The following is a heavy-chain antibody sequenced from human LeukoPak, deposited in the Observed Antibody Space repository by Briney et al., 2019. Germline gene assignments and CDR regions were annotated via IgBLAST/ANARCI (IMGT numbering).Heavy chain of an antibody. CDR2: IIPIFGTA. Sequence: SVKVSCKASGGTFSSYAISWVRQAPGQGLQWTGGIIPIFGTANYAQKFQGRVTITADESTSTAYMELSSLRSEDTAVYYCAEDSSGYQDYWGQGTLVTVSS. V-gene: IGHV1-69*13. D-gene: IGHD3-22*01. CDR3: AEDSSGYQDY. CDR1: GGTFSSYA. J-gene: IGHJ4*02.